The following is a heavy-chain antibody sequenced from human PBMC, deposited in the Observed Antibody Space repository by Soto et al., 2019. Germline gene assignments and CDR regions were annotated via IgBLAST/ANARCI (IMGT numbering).Heavy chain of an antibody. CDR1: GFTLTELS. D-gene: IGHD5-12*01. V-gene: IGHV1-24*01. CDR3: AASYSVATSAIDY. J-gene: IGHJ4*02. Sequence: QVQVVQSGAEVKKPGASVKVSCKVSGFTLTELSIHWVRQAPAKGLEWMGGFDPEDGETIYAQKFQGRVTMTEDTSTDTAYMDLSSLRSEDTAVYYCAASYSVATSAIDYWGQGTLVTVSS. CDR2: FDPEDGET.